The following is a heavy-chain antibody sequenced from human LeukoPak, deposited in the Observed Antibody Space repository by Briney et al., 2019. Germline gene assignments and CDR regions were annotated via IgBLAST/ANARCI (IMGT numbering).Heavy chain of an antibody. Sequence: GGSLRLSCVASGFTFSHAWMSWVRQAPGKGLEWVGRIESKTDGGTTAYAAPVKGRFTISRDDSKNTLYLQMNSLETEDTAVYYCTTYYDILTLKVGHPFDIWGQGTMVTVSS. CDR1: GFTFSHAW. CDR3: TTYYDILTLKVGHPFDI. CDR2: IESKTDGGTT. J-gene: IGHJ3*02. D-gene: IGHD3-9*01. V-gene: IGHV3-15*04.